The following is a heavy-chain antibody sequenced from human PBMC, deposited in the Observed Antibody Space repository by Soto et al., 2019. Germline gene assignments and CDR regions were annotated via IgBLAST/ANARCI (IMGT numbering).Heavy chain of an antibody. Sequence: GGSLRLSCAASGFTFSNYAMSWVRQAPGKGLEWVSDISTGGGKTYYADSVKGRFTISRDNSKNMLYLQMSSLRAEDTAVYYCAKAMTPVTTPNSHLDYWGRGTLVTVSS. J-gene: IGHJ4*02. CDR1: GFTFSNYA. CDR2: ISTGGGKT. CDR3: AKAMTPVTTPNSHLDY. V-gene: IGHV3-23*01. D-gene: IGHD4-17*01.